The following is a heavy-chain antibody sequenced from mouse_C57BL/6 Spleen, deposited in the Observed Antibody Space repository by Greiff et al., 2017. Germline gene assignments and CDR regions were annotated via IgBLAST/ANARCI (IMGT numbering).Heavy chain of an antibody. J-gene: IGHJ2*01. Sequence: EVQGVESGGDLVKPGGSLKLSCAASGFTFSSYGMSWVRQTPDKRLEWVATISSGGSYTYYTDSVKGRFTISRDNAKNTLYLKMSRLESEDTAMYYCASALGGGWGQGTTLTVSS. CDR2: ISSGGSYT. CDR1: GFTFSSYG. D-gene: IGHD4-1*01. CDR3: ASALGGG. V-gene: IGHV5-6*01.